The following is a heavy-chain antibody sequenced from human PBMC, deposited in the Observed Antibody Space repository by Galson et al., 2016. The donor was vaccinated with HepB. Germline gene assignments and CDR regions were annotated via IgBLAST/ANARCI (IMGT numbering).Heavy chain of an antibody. V-gene: IGHV3-23*01. D-gene: IGHD5-24*01. CDR3: AVWLQAHFDH. CDR1: GFAFSNSA. J-gene: IGHJ4*02. Sequence: LRLSCAASGFAFSNSAMGWIRQVPGKGLEWVSTISPGRPNTHYADSVWSRFTISRDDAKDTVFLHMYSLRDEDTAVYYCAVWLQAHFDHWGQGTFVAVSS. CDR2: ISPGRPNT.